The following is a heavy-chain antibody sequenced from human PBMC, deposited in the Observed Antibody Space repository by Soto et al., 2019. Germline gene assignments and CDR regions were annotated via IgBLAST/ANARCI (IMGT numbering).Heavy chain of an antibody. Sequence: QVQLQESGPGLVKPSETLSLTCTVSGVSISTYYWSWIRQPAGKGLEWIWRGYASGSTNYNPSVKSRVTMSVDTSKNQFSLKLSSVTAADTAVYYCARDGGYCSSTTCPSYYYYYGMDVWGQGTTVTVSS. J-gene: IGHJ6*02. V-gene: IGHV4-4*07. D-gene: IGHD2-2*01. CDR3: ARDGGYCSSTTCPSYYYYYGMDV. CDR2: GYASGST. CDR1: GVSISTYY.